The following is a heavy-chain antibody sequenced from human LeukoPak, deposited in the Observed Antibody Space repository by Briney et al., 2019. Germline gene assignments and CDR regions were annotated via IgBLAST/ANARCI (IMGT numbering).Heavy chain of an antibody. CDR3: TRESSTAVTTPFDY. D-gene: IGHD4-17*01. Sequence: PSETLSLTCTVSGGSITSYYWSWIRQPAGKGLEWIGRIYASGGTNFNSSLRSRVTMSLDTSKNQFSLKLTSVTAADTAVYYCTRESSTAVTTPFDYWGQGILDTVSS. CDR1: GGSITSYY. CDR2: IYASGGT. J-gene: IGHJ4*02. V-gene: IGHV4-4*07.